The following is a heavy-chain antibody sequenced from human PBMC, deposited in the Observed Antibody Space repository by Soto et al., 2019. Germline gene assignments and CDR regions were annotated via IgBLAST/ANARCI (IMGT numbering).Heavy chain of an antibody. D-gene: IGHD3-3*01. V-gene: IGHV4-4*02. Sequence: SETLSLTCAVSSGSISSSNWWSWVRQPPGKGLEWIGEIYHSGSTNYNPSLKSRVTISVDKSKNQFSLKLSSVTAADTAVYYCARRYDFWSGFDYWGQGTLVTVSS. J-gene: IGHJ4*02. CDR2: IYHSGST. CDR3: ARRYDFWSGFDY. CDR1: SGSISSSNW.